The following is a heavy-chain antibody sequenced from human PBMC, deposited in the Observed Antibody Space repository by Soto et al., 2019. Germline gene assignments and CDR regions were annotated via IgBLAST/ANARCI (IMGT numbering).Heavy chain of an antibody. CDR1: GGSISSYY. J-gene: IGHJ3*02. CDR3: ARVPPYYYDSSGAFDI. D-gene: IGHD3-22*01. V-gene: IGHV4-59*01. CDR2: IYDSGST. Sequence: SETLSPTCTVSGGSISSYYWNWIRQPPGKGLEWIGYIYDSGSTNYNPSLKSRVTISVDTSKNQFSLKLSSVAAADTAVYYCARVPPYYYDSSGAFDIWGQGTMVTVSS.